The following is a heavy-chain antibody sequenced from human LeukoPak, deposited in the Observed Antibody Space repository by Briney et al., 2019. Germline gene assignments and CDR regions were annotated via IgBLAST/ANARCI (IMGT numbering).Heavy chain of an antibody. D-gene: IGHD3-22*01. CDR2: MNPNSGNT. CDR1: GYTFTSYD. J-gene: IGHJ4*02. Sequence: ASVKVSCKASGYTFTSYDINWVRQATGQGLEWMGWMNPNSGNTGYAQKFQGRVTITADESTSTAYMELSSLRSEDTAVYYCARGARWSYYDSSGYYSFDYWGQGTLVTVSS. V-gene: IGHV1-8*01. CDR3: ARGARWSYYDSSGYYSFDY.